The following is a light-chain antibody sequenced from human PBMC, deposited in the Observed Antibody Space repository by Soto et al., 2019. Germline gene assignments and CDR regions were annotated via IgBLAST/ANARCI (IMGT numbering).Light chain of an antibody. CDR2: KAS. Sequence: DIQMTQSPSTLSASVGDRVTITCRASQSINNLLAWYQQKPGKPPNLLIYKASTLKSGVPSRFSGSGSGTEFTLTISSLQPDDFATYYCQHYNSYSEAFGQGTKVDIK. V-gene: IGKV1-5*03. CDR3: QHYNSYSEA. J-gene: IGKJ1*01. CDR1: QSINNL.